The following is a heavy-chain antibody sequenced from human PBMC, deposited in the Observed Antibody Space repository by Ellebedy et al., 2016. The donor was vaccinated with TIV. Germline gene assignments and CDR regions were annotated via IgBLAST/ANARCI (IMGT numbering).Heavy chain of an antibody. CDR3: VLGAADY. V-gene: IGHV3-7*01. J-gene: IGHJ4*02. CDR2: IKQDGSEK. D-gene: IGHD3-3*02. Sequence: GESLKISXAASGFTFSSYWMSWVRQALGKGLEWVANIKQDGSEKYYVDSVKGRFTISRDNAKNSLYLQMNSLRAEDTAVYYCVLGAADYWGQGTLVTVSS. CDR1: GFTFSSYW.